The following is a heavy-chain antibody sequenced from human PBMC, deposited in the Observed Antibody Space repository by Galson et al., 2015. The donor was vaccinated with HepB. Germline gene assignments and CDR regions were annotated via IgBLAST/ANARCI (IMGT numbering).Heavy chain of an antibody. D-gene: IGHD3-3*01. CDR3: AREGNYYDFWSGYYTGLYYYYYYMDV. CDR1: GFTFSSYG. V-gene: IGHV3-33*01. Sequence: SLRLSCAASGFTFSSYGMHWVRQAPGKGLEWVAVIWYDGSNKYYADSVKGRFTISRDNSKNTLYLQMNSLRAEDTAVYYCAREGNYYDFWSGYYTGLYYYYYYMDVWGKGTTVTVSS. J-gene: IGHJ6*03. CDR2: IWYDGSNK.